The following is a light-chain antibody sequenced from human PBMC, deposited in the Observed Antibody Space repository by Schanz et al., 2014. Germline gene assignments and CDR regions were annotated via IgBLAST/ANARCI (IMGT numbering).Light chain of an antibody. V-gene: IGKV3-20*01. Sequence: EIVMTQSPATLSVSPGERATLSCRASQSVSSNLAWYQQRPGQAPRLLIYGASRRAAGIPDRFSGSGSGTDFTLTISRLEPEDSAVYYCQHYGSPPLTFGPGTTVDIK. CDR1: QSVSSN. CDR3: QHYGSPPLT. J-gene: IGKJ3*01. CDR2: GAS.